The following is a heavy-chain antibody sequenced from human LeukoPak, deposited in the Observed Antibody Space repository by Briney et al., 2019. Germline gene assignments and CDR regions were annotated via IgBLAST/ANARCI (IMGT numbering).Heavy chain of an antibody. V-gene: IGHV3-23*01. D-gene: IGHD3-9*01. CDR2: ISGSGGST. J-gene: IGHJ4*02. CDR1: GFTFITYA. CDR3: ARDPMVSTWDYDILTGPARPDYYFDY. Sequence: PGGSLRLSCAASGFTFITYAMAWVRQAPGKGLEWVSAISGSGGSTYYADSVKGRFTISRDNAKNSLYLQMNSLRAEDTAVYYCARDPMVSTWDYDILTGPARPDYYFDYWGQGTLVTVSS.